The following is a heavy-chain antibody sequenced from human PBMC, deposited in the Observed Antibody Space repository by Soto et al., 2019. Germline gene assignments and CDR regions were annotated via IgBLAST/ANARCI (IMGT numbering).Heavy chain of an antibody. J-gene: IGHJ4*02. Sequence: AGGSLRLSCAASGFTFSSYALSWVRQAPGKGLEWVSAISGSGGSTYYADSVKGRFTISRDNSKNTLYLQMNSLRAEDTAVYYCAKDSPSQTGPDDYWGQGTLVTVSS. D-gene: IGHD7-27*01. V-gene: IGHV3-23*01. CDR2: ISGSGGST. CDR3: AKDSPSQTGPDDY. CDR1: GFTFSSYA.